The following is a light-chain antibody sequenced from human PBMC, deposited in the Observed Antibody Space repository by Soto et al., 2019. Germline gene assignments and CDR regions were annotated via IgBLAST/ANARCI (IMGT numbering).Light chain of an antibody. J-gene: IGKJ5*01. Sequence: EIVLTQSPGTLSLSPGERATLSCRASQSVRSNFLAWYQQKPGQAPRLLIYGASNRATGIPARFSGSGSGTDFTLTISRLEPEDFALYYCQQYGSSAPITFGQGTRLEIK. CDR2: GAS. CDR3: QQYGSSAPIT. V-gene: IGKV3-20*01. CDR1: QSVRSNF.